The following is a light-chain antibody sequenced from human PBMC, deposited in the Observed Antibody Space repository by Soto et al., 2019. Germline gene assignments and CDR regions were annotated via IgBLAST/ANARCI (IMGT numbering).Light chain of an antibody. CDR1: QALXEY. J-gene: IGKJ1*01. CDR2: YAS. V-gene: IGKV1-39*01. CDR3: QQSYSTPWT. Sequence: MQLTQCPSSLSASVGEGVNIPWQTSQALXEYLNWYQQKPGKAPKVLXDYASSLQRGVPSRLSGSGSGKDFTLTISSLQPEDFSNYYCQQSYSTPWTVGQGTKVDIK.